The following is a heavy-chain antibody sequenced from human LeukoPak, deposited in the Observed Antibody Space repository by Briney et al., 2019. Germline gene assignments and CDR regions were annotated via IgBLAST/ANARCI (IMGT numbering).Heavy chain of an antibody. CDR3: ARAEVGYSGSGSYYWFDP. V-gene: IGHV1-18*01. J-gene: IGHJ5*02. CDR1: GYTFTSYG. D-gene: IGHD3-10*01. Sequence: ASVKVSCKASGYTFTSYGISWVRQAPGQGLEWMGWISAYNGNTNYAQNLQGRVTMTTDTSTSTAYMELRSLRSDDTAVYYCARAEVGYSGSGSYYWFDPWGQGTLVTVSS. CDR2: ISAYNGNT.